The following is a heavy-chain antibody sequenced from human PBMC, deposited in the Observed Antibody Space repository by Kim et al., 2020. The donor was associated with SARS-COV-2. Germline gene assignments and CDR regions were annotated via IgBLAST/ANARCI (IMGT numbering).Heavy chain of an antibody. J-gene: IGHJ3*02. V-gene: IGHV3-7*03. CDR1: GFTFSSSW. Sequence: GGSLRLSCAASGFTFSSSWMTWVRQTPGKGLEWVANIKPDGGDKYYADSVKGRFTISRDNTKNSVYLQMNSLRAEDSAVYFCVRDVRITGSFDIWGQGTLVTVSS. CDR2: IKPDGGDK. CDR3: VRDVRITGSFDI. D-gene: IGHD3-3*01.